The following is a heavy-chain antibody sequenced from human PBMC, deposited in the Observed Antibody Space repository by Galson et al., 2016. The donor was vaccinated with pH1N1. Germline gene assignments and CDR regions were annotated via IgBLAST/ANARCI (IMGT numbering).Heavy chain of an antibody. CDR3: ARRYYFDY. Sequence: CKASGYSVTRYYMHWVRQAPGQGLEWMGIIDPSDGTTTYSQKFQGRISLTRDTSTNSVHMELTTLRPDDSATYFCARRYYFDYWGQGTLVTVSS. V-gene: IGHV1-46*01. J-gene: IGHJ4*02. CDR1: GYSVTRYY. CDR2: IDPSDGTT.